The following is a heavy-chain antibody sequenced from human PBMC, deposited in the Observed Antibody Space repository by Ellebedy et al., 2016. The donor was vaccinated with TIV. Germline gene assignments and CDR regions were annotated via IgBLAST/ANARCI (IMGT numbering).Heavy chain of an antibody. Sequence: GESLKISCAASGFTFSSYGMHWVRQAPGKGLEWVAVISYDGSNKYYADSVKGRFTISRDNSKNTLYLQMNSLRAEDTAVYYCARDSTPGFGEYWGYGMDVWGQGTTVTVSS. CDR1: GFTFSSYG. D-gene: IGHD3-10*01. J-gene: IGHJ6*02. V-gene: IGHV3-30*03. CDR2: ISYDGSNK. CDR3: ARDSTPGFGEYWGYGMDV.